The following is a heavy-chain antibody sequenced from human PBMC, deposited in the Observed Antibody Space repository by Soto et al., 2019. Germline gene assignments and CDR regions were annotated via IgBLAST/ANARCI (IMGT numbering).Heavy chain of an antibody. V-gene: IGHV4-4*09. Sequence: SETLSLTCTVSGGSISSYYWSWVRQPPGKGLEWIAYIDNSGNTNYNPSLKSRVTISVDASKNQFSLKLSSVTAADTAVYYCARRTYSGSSYYFEYWGQGTQVTVSS. CDR1: GGSISSYY. CDR2: IDNSGNT. D-gene: IGHD5-12*01. CDR3: ARRTYSGSSYYFEY. J-gene: IGHJ4*02.